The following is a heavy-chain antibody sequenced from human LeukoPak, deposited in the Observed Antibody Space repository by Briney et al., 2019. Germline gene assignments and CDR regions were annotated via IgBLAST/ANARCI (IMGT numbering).Heavy chain of an antibody. Sequence: ASVKVSCKASGGTFSSYAISWVRQAPGQGLEWMGGIIPIFGTANYAQKFQGRVTITADKSTSTAYMELSSLRSEDTAVYYCARDLAPPGFDPWGQGTLVTVSS. CDR1: GGTFSSYA. CDR2: IIPIFGTA. V-gene: IGHV1-69*06. CDR3: ARDLAPPGFDP. J-gene: IGHJ5*02.